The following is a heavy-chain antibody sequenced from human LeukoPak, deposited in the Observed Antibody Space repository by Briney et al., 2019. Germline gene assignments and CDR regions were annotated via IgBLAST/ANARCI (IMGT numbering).Heavy chain of an antibody. CDR2: IYYSGST. CDR3: ASTPSYDSSGYYCD. CDR1: GGSISSYY. J-gene: IGHJ4*02. V-gene: IGHV4-39*07. D-gene: IGHD3-22*01. Sequence: PSETLSLTCTVSGGSISSYYWGWIRQPPGKGLEWIGSIYYSGSTYYNPSLKSRVTISVDTSKNQFSLKLSSVTAADTAVYYCASTPSYDSSGYYCDWGQGTLVTVSS.